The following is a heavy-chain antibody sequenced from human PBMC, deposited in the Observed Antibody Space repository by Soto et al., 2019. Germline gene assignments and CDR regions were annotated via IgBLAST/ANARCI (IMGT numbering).Heavy chain of an antibody. CDR3: AIGRRFLEWLSPLDY. J-gene: IGHJ4*02. D-gene: IGHD3-3*01. CDR2: IYYSGST. Sequence: KTSETLSLTCTVSGGSISSGGYYWSWIRQHPGKGLEWIGYIYYSGSTYYNPSLKSRVTISVDTSKNQFSLKLSSVTAADTAVYYCAIGRRFLEWLSPLDYWGQGTLVTVSS. V-gene: IGHV4-31*03. CDR1: GGSISSGGYY.